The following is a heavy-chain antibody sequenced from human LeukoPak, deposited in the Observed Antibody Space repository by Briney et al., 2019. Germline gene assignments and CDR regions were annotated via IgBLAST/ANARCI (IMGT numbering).Heavy chain of an antibody. D-gene: IGHD6-13*01. V-gene: IGHV4-59*08. Sequence: SETLSLTCTVSGGSISSYYWSWIRQPPGKGLEWIGYIYYSGSTNYNPSLKSRVTISVDTSKNQFSLKLSSVTAADTAVYYCARHDGRRVHSSSWYEIDYWGQGTLVTVSS. J-gene: IGHJ4*02. CDR2: IYYSGST. CDR3: ARHDGRRVHSSSWYEIDY. CDR1: GGSISSYY.